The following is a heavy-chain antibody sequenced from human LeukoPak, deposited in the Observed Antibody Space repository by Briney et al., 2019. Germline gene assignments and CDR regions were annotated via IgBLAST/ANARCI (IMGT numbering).Heavy chain of an antibody. D-gene: IGHD6-13*01. CDR1: GFTFSDYS. CDR3: ARVRGVGSWYSGAFDY. CDR2: ISDDGKYI. J-gene: IGHJ4*02. V-gene: IGHV3-21*01. Sequence: GGSLRLSCAASGFTFSDYSMNWVRQAPGKGLEWVSSISDDGKYIYYADSVKGRFTISRDNAKNSLYLQMNSLGADDTAVYYCARVRGVGSWYSGAFDYWGQGTLVTVSS.